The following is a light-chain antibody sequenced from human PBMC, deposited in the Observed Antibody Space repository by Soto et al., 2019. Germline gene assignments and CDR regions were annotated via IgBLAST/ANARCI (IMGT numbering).Light chain of an antibody. V-gene: IGLV1-40*01. J-gene: IGLJ2*01. Sequence: QSVLTQPPSVSGAPGQRDTVSCTGSSSNIGAGHHVHWYQQLPGTAPKLLIFDNNNRPSGVPDRFSGSKSGTSASLAISGLQAEDEAEYYCHSYDSSLSAVVFGGGTKLTVL. CDR2: DNN. CDR1: SSNIGAGHH. CDR3: HSYDSSLSAVV.